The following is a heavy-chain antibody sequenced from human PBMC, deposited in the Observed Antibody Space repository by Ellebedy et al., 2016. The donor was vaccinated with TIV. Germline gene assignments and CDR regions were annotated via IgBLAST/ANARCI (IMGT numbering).Heavy chain of an antibody. Sequence: GGSLRLXCAASGFTFDDYAMHWVQQAPGKGLEWVSGISWNSGSIGYADSVKGRFTISRDNSKNTLYLQMNSLRAEDTAVYYCVKDRDLALWFGELSSRGYNWFDPWGQGTLVTVSS. CDR1: GFTFDDYA. D-gene: IGHD3-10*01. J-gene: IGHJ5*02. V-gene: IGHV3-9*01. CDR2: ISWNSGSI. CDR3: VKDRDLALWFGELSSRGYNWFDP.